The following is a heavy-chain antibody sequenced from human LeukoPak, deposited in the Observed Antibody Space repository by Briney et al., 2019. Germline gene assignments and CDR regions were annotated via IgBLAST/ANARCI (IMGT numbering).Heavy chain of an antibody. CDR1: GGSISSSSYY. CDR3: ARARIAAKDAFDI. CDR2: INHSGST. J-gene: IGHJ3*02. Sequence: SETLSLTCTVSGGSISSSSYYWGWIRQPPGKGLEWIGEINHSGSTNYNPSLKSRVTISVDTSKNQFSLKLSSVTAADTAVYYCARARIAAKDAFDIWGQGTMVTVSS. D-gene: IGHD6-13*01. V-gene: IGHV4-39*07.